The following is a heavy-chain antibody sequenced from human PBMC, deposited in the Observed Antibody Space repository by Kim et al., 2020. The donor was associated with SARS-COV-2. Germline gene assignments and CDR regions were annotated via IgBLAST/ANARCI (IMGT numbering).Heavy chain of an antibody. CDR2: IYHSGST. CDR3: ARDRGYGSGSYYFDF. D-gene: IGHD3-10*01. CDR1: GGSITTSGYN. J-gene: IGHJ4*02. V-gene: IGHV4-31*03. Sequence: SETLSLTCTVSGGSITTSGYNWNWIRQHPGQGLEWIGYIYHSGSTSYNPSLKSRVIISVDTSQNQFSLKLTSVTAADTAVYYCARDRGYGSGSYYFDFWGQGILVTVSS.